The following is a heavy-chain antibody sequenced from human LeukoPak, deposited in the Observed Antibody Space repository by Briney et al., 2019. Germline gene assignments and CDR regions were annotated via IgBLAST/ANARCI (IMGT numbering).Heavy chain of an antibody. J-gene: IGHJ3*02. D-gene: IGHD5-24*01. CDR2: ISSSSSTI. Sequence: PGGSLRLSCAASGFTFSDYYVSWIRQAPGKGLEWVSYISSSSSTIYYADSVKGRFTISRDNAKNSLFLQMNSLRAEDTAVYYCARLDGYAFDIWGQGTMVTVSS. CDR3: ARLDGYAFDI. CDR1: GFTFSDYY. V-gene: IGHV3-11*04.